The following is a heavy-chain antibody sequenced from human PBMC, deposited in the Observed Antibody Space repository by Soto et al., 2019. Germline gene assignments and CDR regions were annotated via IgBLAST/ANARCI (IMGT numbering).Heavy chain of an antibody. CDR1: GVTFSSYA. CDR3: AKFGEVIVWSFFSI. CDR2: ISGSGCST. J-gene: IGHJ3*02. V-gene: IGHV3-23*01. Sequence: EVQLLESGGGLVQPGGSLRLSCAASGVTFSSYAMNWVRQAPGKGLEWVSAISGSGCSTYYADSVKGRFTISRDHSKNALYLQMNSMSADDTSVYYCAKFGEVIVWSFFSIWAQGTIVTVSS. D-gene: IGHD3-3*01.